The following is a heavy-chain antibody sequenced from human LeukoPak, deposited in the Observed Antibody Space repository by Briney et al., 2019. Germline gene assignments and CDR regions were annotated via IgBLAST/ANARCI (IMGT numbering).Heavy chain of an antibody. Sequence: PSETLSLTCAVYGGSFSGYYWSWIRQPPGKGLEWIGEINHSGSTNYNPSLKSRVTISVDTSKNQFSLKLSSVTAADTAVYYCARRSPRYCSGGSCYPAYFQHWGQGTLVTVSS. CDR1: GGSFSGYY. J-gene: IGHJ1*01. V-gene: IGHV4-34*01. D-gene: IGHD2-15*01. CDR2: INHSGST. CDR3: ARRSPRYCSGGSCYPAYFQH.